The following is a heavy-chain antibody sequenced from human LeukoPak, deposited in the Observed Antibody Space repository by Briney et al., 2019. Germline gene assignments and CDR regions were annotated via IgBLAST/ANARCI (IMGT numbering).Heavy chain of an antibody. J-gene: IGHJ4*02. V-gene: IGHV3-48*03. CDR3: ARNGPGHSFDH. CDR2: INTSGSTI. D-gene: IGHD1-14*01. CDR1: GLNFSNYE. Sequence: PGGSLTLSCSASGLNFSNYEMHWLRPAPGKGREWLSCINTSGSTIYYAHSVKGRFTVTRDNARNSLYLQMNSLRDEDTGVYYCARNGPGHSFDHWGQGSLVTVSS.